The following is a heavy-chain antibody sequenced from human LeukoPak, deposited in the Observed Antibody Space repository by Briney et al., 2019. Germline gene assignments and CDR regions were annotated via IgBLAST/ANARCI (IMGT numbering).Heavy chain of an antibody. V-gene: IGHV4-39*07. CDR2: IYCSGST. Sequence: SETLSLTCTVSGASINIRYHYWGWIRQSPGKGLEWIGSIYCSGSTYYNPSLKSRVTISIDTSKNQFSLKLSSVTAADTAVYYCARAGIAAAGSYYYYYYMDVWGKGTTVTVSS. J-gene: IGHJ6*03. D-gene: IGHD6-13*01. CDR3: ARAGIAAAGSYYYYYYMDV. CDR1: GASINIRYHY.